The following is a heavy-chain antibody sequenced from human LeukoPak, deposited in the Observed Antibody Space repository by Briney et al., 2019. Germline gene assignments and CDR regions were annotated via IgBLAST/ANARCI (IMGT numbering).Heavy chain of an antibody. CDR1: GFTFNTYA. D-gene: IGHD3-22*01. V-gene: IGHV3-23*01. J-gene: IGHJ4*02. Sequence: GGSLRLSCAASGFTFNTYAMSWVRQAPGKGLEWVSAISPSGDNIYYADSVKGRFTISRDNSKNTLYLEMNSLTVEDTAVYYCAKDRGRLLLARSRAFDYWGQGTLVTVSS. CDR3: AKDRGRLLLARSRAFDY. CDR2: ISPSGDNI.